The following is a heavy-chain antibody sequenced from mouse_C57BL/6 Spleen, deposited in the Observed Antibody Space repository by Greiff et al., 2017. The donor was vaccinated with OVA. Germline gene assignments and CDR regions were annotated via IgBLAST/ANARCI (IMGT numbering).Heavy chain of an antibody. CDR2: IYPGSGNN. CDR3: ARREPILILYFDY. Sequence: QVQLQQSGPELVKPGASVKISCKASGYSFTSYYIHWVKQRPGQGLEWIGWIYPGSGNNKYNEKFKGKATLTADTSPSPAYMQLSSLTSEDSAVYDCARREPILILYFDYWGQGTTLTVSS. J-gene: IGHJ2*01. CDR1: GYSFTSYY. V-gene: IGHV1-66*01.